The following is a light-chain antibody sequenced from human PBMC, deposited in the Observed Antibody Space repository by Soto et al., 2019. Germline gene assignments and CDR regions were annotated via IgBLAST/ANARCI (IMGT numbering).Light chain of an antibody. CDR1: QSINTY. Sequence: DIQMTQSPSSLSASVGDRVTITCRASQSINTYLNWYQQKPGKAPKFLIYAASSLQSGVPSRFSGSGSGTDFTLTISSLQREDFATYYCQQSYSTLMYTFGQGTKVDIK. CDR2: AAS. CDR3: QQSYSTLMYT. V-gene: IGKV1-39*01. J-gene: IGKJ2*01.